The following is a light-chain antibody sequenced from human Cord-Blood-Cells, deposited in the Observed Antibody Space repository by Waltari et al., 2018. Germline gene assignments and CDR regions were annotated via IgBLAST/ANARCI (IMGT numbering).Light chain of an antibody. CDR3: CSYAGSYTYV. Sequence: QSALTQPRSVSGSPGQSVTISCTGTSSGVGGYNYVSWYQQHPGKAPKLMIYDVSKRPSGVPDRFSCSKSGNTASLTISGLQAEDEADYCCCSYAGSYTYVFGTGTKVTVL. CDR2: DVS. J-gene: IGLJ1*01. CDR1: SSGVGGYNY. V-gene: IGLV2-11*01.